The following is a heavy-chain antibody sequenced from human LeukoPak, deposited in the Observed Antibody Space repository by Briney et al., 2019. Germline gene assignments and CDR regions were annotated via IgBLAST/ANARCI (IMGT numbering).Heavy chain of an antibody. CDR1: GGSFSGYS. V-gene: IGHV4-34*12. Sequence: SETLSLTSAVYGGSFSGYSWNWIRPPPGKRLEWIGEIIQSGSTNYNPSLKSRLTISLDTSTNQFSLRLNSVIAADTAVYYCATLPLKYSQMIFPWGQGTLVTVSS. D-gene: IGHD5-18*01. J-gene: IGHJ5*02. CDR3: ATLPLKYSQMIFP. CDR2: IIQSGST.